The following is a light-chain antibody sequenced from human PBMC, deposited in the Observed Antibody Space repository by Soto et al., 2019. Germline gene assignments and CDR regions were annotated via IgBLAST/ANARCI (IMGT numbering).Light chain of an antibody. V-gene: IGKV3-15*01. CDR1: QSVSSL. J-gene: IGKJ4*01. CDR2: GAS. CDR3: QQYNNWVLT. Sequence: EVVMTQSPATLSVSPGERATLSCRASQSVSSLLAWYQQKPGQAPRLLIYGASTRATGIPDRFSASGSGTEFALTISSLQSGDFAVYYCQQYNNWVLTFGGGTKVEIK.